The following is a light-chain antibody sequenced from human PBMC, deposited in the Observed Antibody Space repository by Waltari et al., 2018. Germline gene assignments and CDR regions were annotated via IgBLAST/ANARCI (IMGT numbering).Light chain of an antibody. Sequence: EIVLMQSPSTLSLSPGERAPLSCRASQTVRTTYLAWYQQKPGQAPTLLIYGASSRATGIPDRFSGSGSGTDFSLTISSLEPEDFAVYYCQQYDISPLTFGGGTKVEIK. CDR3: QQYDISPLT. CDR1: QTVRTTY. J-gene: IGKJ4*01. CDR2: GAS. V-gene: IGKV3-20*01.